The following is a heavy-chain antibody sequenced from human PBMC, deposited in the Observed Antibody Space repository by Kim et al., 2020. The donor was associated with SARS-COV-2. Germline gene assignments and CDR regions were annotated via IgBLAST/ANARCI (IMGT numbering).Heavy chain of an antibody. D-gene: IGHD3-16*01. Sequence: GGSLRLSCAASGFTFSSYSMTWVRQAPGKGLEWLSRITHSGGNTHYADSVKGRFTISRDNSKNTLFLQMNSLRAEDTAIYFCAKDDARDGGYLDYWGQG. V-gene: IGHV3-23*01. CDR2: ITHSGGNT. J-gene: IGHJ4*02. CDR3: AKDDARDGGYLDY. CDR1: GFTFSSYS.